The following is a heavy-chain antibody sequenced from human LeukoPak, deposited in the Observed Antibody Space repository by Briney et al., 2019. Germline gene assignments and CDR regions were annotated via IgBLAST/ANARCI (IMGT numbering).Heavy chain of an antibody. CDR3: AKWGDYDILTGYYVSDF. V-gene: IGHV3-23*01. CDR1: GFIFRNYA. J-gene: IGHJ4*02. D-gene: IGHD3-9*01. CDR2: ITGSGDTT. Sequence: PGASLRLSCAGSGFIFRNYAMSWVRQAPGKGLEWVSAITGSGDTTYYADSVKGRFTISRDNSKNTLYVEMNTLRAEDTAVYYCAKWGDYDILTGYYVSDFWGQGTLVTVSS.